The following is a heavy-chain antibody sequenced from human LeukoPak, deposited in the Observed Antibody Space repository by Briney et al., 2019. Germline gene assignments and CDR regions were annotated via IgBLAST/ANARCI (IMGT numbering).Heavy chain of an antibody. J-gene: IGHJ4*02. D-gene: IGHD3-10*01. CDR1: GFTVSSYS. CDR3: ARGGPPAGAGDFDY. Sequence: GGSLRLSCAASGFTVSSYSMGWVRQAPGKGLEWVSYIGSNAIYADSVRGRFTIPRDNAENSLYLQMNSLRAEDTAVYYCARGGPPAGAGDFDYWGQGTPVTVSS. V-gene: IGHV3-48*01. CDR2: IGSNAI.